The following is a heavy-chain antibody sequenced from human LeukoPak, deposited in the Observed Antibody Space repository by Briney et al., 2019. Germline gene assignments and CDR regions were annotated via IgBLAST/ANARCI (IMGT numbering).Heavy chain of an antibody. CDR2: IIPIFGIA. Sequence: SVKVSCKAFGGTFSSYAISWVRQAPGQGLEWMGRIIPIFGIANYAQKFQGRVTITADKSTSTAYMELSSLRSEDTAVYYCARDGGYSSGWYLDYWGQGTLVTVSS. J-gene: IGHJ4*02. CDR1: GGTFSSYA. D-gene: IGHD6-19*01. CDR3: ARDGGYSSGWYLDY. V-gene: IGHV1-69*04.